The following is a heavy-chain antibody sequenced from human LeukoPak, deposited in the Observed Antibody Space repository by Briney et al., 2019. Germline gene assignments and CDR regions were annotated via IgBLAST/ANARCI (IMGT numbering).Heavy chain of an antibody. CDR2: ISAYNGNT. Sequence: ASVKVSCKASGYTFTSYGISWVRQAPGQGLEWMGWISAYNGNTNYAQKLHGRVTMTTDTSTSTAYMELRSLRSDDTAVYYCARDDSITGTSGGFDYWGQGTLVTVSS. J-gene: IGHJ4*02. V-gene: IGHV1-18*01. D-gene: IGHD1-20*01. CDR3: ARDDSITGTSGGFDY. CDR1: GYTFTSYG.